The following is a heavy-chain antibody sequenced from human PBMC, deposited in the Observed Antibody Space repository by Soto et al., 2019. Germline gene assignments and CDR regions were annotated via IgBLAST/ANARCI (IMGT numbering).Heavy chain of an antibody. CDR2: IIPIFGTA. CDR3: ARDNVGRWSGYHTGGGGEFDY. Sequence: SVKVSCKASGGTFSSYAISWVRQAPGQGLEWMGGIIPIFGTANYAQKFQGRVTITADESTSTAYMELSSLRSEGTAVYYCARDNVGRWSGYHTGGGGEFDYWGQGTLVTVSS. V-gene: IGHV1-69*13. D-gene: IGHD3-3*01. J-gene: IGHJ4*02. CDR1: GGTFSSYA.